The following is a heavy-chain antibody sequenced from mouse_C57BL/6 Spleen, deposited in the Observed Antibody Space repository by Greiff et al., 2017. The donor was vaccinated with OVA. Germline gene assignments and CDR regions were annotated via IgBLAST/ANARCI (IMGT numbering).Heavy chain of an antibody. CDR1: GYTFTSYW. J-gene: IGHJ2*01. CDR2: IYPGSGST. CDR3: ARRTITTVVFDY. D-gene: IGHD1-1*01. V-gene: IGHV1-55*01. Sequence: QVQLQQSGAELVKPGASVKMSCKASGYTFTSYWITWVKQRPGQGLEWIGDIYPGSGSTNYNEKFKSKATLTVDTASSTAYMQLSSLTSEDSAVYYCARRTITTVVFDYWGQGTTLTVSS.